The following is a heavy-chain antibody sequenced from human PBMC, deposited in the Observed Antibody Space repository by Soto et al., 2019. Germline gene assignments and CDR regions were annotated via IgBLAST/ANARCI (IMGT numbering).Heavy chain of an antibody. CDR3: AKDIAVNGRNYFDY. Sequence: PGGSLRLSCAASGFTFSCYAMSWVRQAPGKGLEWVSGISGSAGSQDYAESVKGRFTISRDNSKNILYLQMHSLRGEDTAVYFCAKDIAVNGRNYFDYWGQGALVTVSS. CDR2: ISGSAGSQ. J-gene: IGHJ4*02. D-gene: IGHD6-19*01. CDR1: GFTFSCYA. V-gene: IGHV3-23*01.